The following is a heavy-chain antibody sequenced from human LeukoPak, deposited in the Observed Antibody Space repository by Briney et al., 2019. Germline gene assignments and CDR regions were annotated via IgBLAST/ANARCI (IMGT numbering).Heavy chain of an antibody. Sequence: GSVKVSCKASGYTFTFYDIQWVRQAAGQGLEWMGWMNPHSGNTGYAQKFLGRITLTRNTSTSMAYMELTTLKSEDTAVYYCARGRRDVFDIWGQGTTVTVS. CDR1: GYTFTFYD. J-gene: IGHJ3*02. V-gene: IGHV1-8*03. CDR3: ARGRRDVFDI. CDR2: MNPHSGNT.